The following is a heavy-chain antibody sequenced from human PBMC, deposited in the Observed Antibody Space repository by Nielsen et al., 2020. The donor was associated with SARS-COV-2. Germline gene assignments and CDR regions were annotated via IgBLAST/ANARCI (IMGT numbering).Heavy chain of an antibody. Sequence: GESLKISCSASGFTFSSTYMDWVRQAPGQGLVWVSRINPSGSGTTYADFVKGRFAVSSDNAENTVVLQMHSLRVEDTAVYFCAGGADFWTGTQKYYMDVWGKGTTVTVSS. J-gene: IGHJ6*03. V-gene: IGHV3-74*01. D-gene: IGHD3-3*01. CDR3: AGGADFWTGTQKYYMDV. CDR1: GFTFSSTY. CDR2: INPSGSGT.